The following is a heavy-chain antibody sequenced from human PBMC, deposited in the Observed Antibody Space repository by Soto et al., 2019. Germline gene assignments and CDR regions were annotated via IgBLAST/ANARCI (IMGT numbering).Heavy chain of an antibody. CDR3: ARASSAGEYCSGGSCYPNWFDP. CDR2: IYHSGST. V-gene: IGHV4-30-2*01. CDR1: GGSISSGGYS. Sequence: SETLSLTCAVSGGSISSGGYSWSWIRQPPGKGLEWIGYIYHSGSTYYNPSLKSRVTISVDRSKNQFSLKLSSVTAADTAVYYCARASSAGEYCSGGSCYPNWFDPWGQGTLVTVSS. D-gene: IGHD2-15*01. J-gene: IGHJ5*02.